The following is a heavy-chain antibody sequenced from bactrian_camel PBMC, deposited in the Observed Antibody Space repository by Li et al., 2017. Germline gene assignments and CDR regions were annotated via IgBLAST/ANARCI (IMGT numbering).Heavy chain of an antibody. V-gene: IGHV3S40*01. J-gene: IGHJ4*01. CDR2: IYVRYGTT. D-gene: IGHD2*01. Sequence: VQLVESGGGLVQPGGSLRLSCAASGYTYSRNCMGWFRQAPGKEREGVVEIYVRYGTTYYADSVKGRFTISQDSAKNTVYLQMNSLKPEDTGMYYCTAGAYYSGTCRSYNYIYWGQGTQVTVS. CDR1: GYTYSRNC. CDR3: TAGAYYSGTCRSYNYIY.